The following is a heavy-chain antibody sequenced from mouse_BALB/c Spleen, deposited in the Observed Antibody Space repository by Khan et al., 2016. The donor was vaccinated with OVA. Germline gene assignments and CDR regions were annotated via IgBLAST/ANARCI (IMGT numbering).Heavy chain of an antibody. J-gene: IGHJ4*01. D-gene: IGHD2-10*01. Sequence: QVQLKESGPGLVAPSQSLSITCTVSGFSLTDYGVNWIRQPPGKGLEWLGIIWGGGTTYYNSALKSRLSISKDNSKSQVFLKMNSLQTDDTAMYXCAQPFYAHYYAMDYWGQGTSVTVSS. CDR2: IWGGGTT. V-gene: IGHV2-6-5*01. CDR3: AQPFYAHYYAMDY. CDR1: GFSLTDYG.